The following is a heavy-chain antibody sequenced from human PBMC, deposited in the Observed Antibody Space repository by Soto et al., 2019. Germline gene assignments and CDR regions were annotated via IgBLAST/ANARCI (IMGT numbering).Heavy chain of an antibody. J-gene: IGHJ4*01. V-gene: IGHV3-23*01. Sequence: GGSLRLSCTASGFTFSSYAMSWVRQAPGKGLEWVSAIGGSGISTYYADSVKGRFTISRDNSKNTLYLQMNSLRAEDTAVYYCAKGTCKSGGSCYSTFDYWGHGILVTVSS. D-gene: IGHD2-15*01. CDR1: GFTFSSYA. CDR3: AKGTCKSGGSCYSTFDY. CDR2: IGGSGIST.